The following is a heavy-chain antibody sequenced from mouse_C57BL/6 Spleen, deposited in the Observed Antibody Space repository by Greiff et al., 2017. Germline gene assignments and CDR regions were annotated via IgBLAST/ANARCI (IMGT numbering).Heavy chain of an antibody. V-gene: IGHV5-17*01. CDR1: GFTFSDYG. CDR3: ARLDWGYYFDY. Sequence: EVKLMESGGGLVKPGGSLKLSCAASGFTFSDYGMHWVRQAPEKGLEWVAYISSGSSTIYYADTVKGRFTISRDNAKNTLFLQMTSLRSEDTAMYYCARLDWGYYFDYWGQGTTLTVSS. D-gene: IGHD4-1*01. CDR2: ISSGSSTI. J-gene: IGHJ2*01.